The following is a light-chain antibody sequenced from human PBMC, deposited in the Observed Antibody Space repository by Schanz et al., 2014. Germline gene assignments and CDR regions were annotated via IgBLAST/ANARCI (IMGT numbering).Light chain of an antibody. Sequence: EIVLTQSPGTLSLSPGERATLSCRASQSVSSSYLAWYQQKPGQAPRLLIYDASSRATGIPDRFSGSGSGTDFTLTISRLEPEDFAVYYCQHYNNWPPYTFGQGTKVEIK. CDR1: QSVSSSY. J-gene: IGKJ2*01. CDR2: DAS. CDR3: QHYNNWPPYT. V-gene: IGKV3-20*01.